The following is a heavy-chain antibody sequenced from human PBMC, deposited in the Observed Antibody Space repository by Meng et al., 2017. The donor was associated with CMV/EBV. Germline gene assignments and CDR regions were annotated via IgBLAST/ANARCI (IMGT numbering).Heavy chain of an antibody. Sequence: GESLKISCAASGFTFSSYSMNWVRQAPGKGLEWVSSISSSSSYIYYADSVKGRFTISRDNAKNSLYLQMNSLRAEDTAVYYCAKDPYSNYARPYWGQGTLVTVSS. V-gene: IGHV3-21*01. D-gene: IGHD4-11*01. CDR3: AKDPYSNYARPY. J-gene: IGHJ4*02. CDR2: ISSSSSYI. CDR1: GFTFSSYS.